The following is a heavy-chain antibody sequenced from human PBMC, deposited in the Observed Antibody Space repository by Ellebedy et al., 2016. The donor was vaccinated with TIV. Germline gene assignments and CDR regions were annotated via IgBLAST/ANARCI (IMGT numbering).Heavy chain of an antibody. J-gene: IGHJ4*02. CDR2: IKQDGSEK. CDR1: GFTFSSYW. V-gene: IGHV3-7*04. CDR3: ARDDLPPYYYDSSGYYYEGGYYFDY. Sequence: PGGSLRLSCAASGFTFSSYWMSWVRQAPGKGLEWVANIKQDGSEKYYVDSVKGRFTISRDNAKNSLYLQMNSLRAEDTAVYYCARDDLPPYYYDSSGYYYEGGYYFDYWGQGTLVTVSS. D-gene: IGHD3-22*01.